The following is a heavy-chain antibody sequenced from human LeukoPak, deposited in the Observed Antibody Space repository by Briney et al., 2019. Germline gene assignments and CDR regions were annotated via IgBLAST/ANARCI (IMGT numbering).Heavy chain of an antibody. Sequence: AGSLRLSCATSGFTFNRYTMSWLRQTPAKGLEWVSAIRASGGSTYYADSVKGRFTISRDNFKNTLYLQMNSLRAEDTAVYYCAKDPRGYSGYDIDYWGQGTLVTVSS. J-gene: IGHJ4*02. CDR1: GFTFNRYT. CDR3: AKDPRGYSGYDIDY. CDR2: IRASGGST. D-gene: IGHD5-12*01. V-gene: IGHV3-23*01.